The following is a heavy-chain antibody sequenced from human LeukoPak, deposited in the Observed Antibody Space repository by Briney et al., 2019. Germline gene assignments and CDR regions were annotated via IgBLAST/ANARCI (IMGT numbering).Heavy chain of an antibody. D-gene: IGHD2-2*01. CDR1: GCSFNHYW. CDR3: ATREGCSSTPCPPDY. Sequence: GESLKTSLKGLGCSFNHYWIGWVRQMPGKGLEWMGIIYAGDSDTRYSPSFQGQVTMSVDKSINTAFLQWSSLRASDTATDFCATREGCSSTPCPPDYWGQGTLVTVSS. V-gene: IGHV5-51*01. CDR2: IYAGDSDT. J-gene: IGHJ4*02.